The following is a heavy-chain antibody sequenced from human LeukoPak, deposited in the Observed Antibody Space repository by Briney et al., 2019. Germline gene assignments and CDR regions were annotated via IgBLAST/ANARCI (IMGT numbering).Heavy chain of an antibody. CDR2: ISSSSSTI. CDR3: ARDFLEDSY. CDR1: GSTFSNYN. V-gene: IGHV3-48*01. J-gene: IGHJ4*02. D-gene: IGHD3-3*01. Sequence: PGGSLRLSCAASGSTFSNYNMNWVRQAPGKGLEWLSYISSSSSTIYYADSVKGRFTISRDNARNSLYLQMNSLRAEDTAVYYCARDFLEDSYWGQGTLVTVSS.